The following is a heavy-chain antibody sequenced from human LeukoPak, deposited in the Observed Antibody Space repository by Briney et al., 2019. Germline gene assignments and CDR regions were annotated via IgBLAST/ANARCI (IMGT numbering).Heavy chain of an antibody. Sequence: SETLSLTCTVSGGSISSYYWSWIRQPPGKGLEWIGYIYYSGSTNYNPSLKSRVTISVDTSKNQFSLKLSSMTAADTAVYYCARDRISRGYFDYWGQGTLVTVSS. J-gene: IGHJ4*02. CDR2: IYYSGST. CDR3: ARDRISRGYFDY. D-gene: IGHD2-15*01. V-gene: IGHV4-59*01. CDR1: GGSISSYY.